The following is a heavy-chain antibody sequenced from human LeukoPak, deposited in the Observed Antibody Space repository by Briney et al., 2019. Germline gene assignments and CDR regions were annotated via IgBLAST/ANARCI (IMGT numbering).Heavy chain of an antibody. CDR3: ARVCYYGSGSYYRHDAFDI. CDR2: IKQDGSEK. D-gene: IGHD3-10*01. V-gene: IGHV3-7*01. J-gene: IGHJ3*02. Sequence: GGSLRLSCAASGFTFSSYWMSWVRQAPGKGLEWVANIKQDGSEKYYVDSVKGRFTISRDNAKNSLYLQMNSLRAEDTAVYYCARVCYYGSGSYYRHDAFDIWGQGTMVTVSS. CDR1: GFTFSSYW.